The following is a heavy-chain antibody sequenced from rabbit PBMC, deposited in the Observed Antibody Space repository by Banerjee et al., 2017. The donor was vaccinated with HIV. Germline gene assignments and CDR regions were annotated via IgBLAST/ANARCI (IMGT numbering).Heavy chain of an antibody. J-gene: IGHJ4*01. V-gene: IGHV1S45*01. CDR3: ARYIISSGYWIPNL. D-gene: IGHD1-1*01. CDR1: GFSFSSSYY. CDR2: IYTGVSANT. Sequence: QEQLEESGGDLVQPEGSLTLTCTASGFSFSSSYYTCWVRQAPGKGLEWIACIYTGVSANTAYANWAKGRFTISKTSSTTVTLQMTSLAVADTATYFCARYIISSGYWIPNLWGPGTLVTVS.